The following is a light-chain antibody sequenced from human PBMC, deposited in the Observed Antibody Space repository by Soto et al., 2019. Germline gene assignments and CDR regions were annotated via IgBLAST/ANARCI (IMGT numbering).Light chain of an antibody. V-gene: IGLV2-8*01. CDR1: STDVGGYNY. Sequence: QSALTQPPSAAGSPGQSVTISCTGTSTDVGGYNYVSWYQQYPGKAPKLMIYEVSKRPSGVPDRFSGSKSGNTASLTVSGLQAEDEADYYCSSYAGSSTLVFGGGTKLTVL. J-gene: IGLJ3*02. CDR3: SSYAGSSTLV. CDR2: EVS.